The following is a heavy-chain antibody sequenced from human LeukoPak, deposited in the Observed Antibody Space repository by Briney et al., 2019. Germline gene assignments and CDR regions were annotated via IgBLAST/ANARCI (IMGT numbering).Heavy chain of an antibody. CDR2: IVVVSGNT. CDR1: VFTFTSSA. V-gene: IGHV1-58*02. J-gene: IGHJ3*02. Sequence: ASVKVSCKASVFTFTSSAMQWVRQARGQRLEWIGWIVVVSGNTNYAQKFQERVTITRDMSTSTAYMELSSLRSEDTAVYYCAAAPTRITIFGVDYDAFDIWGQGTMVTVSS. CDR3: AAAPTRITIFGVDYDAFDI. D-gene: IGHD3-3*01.